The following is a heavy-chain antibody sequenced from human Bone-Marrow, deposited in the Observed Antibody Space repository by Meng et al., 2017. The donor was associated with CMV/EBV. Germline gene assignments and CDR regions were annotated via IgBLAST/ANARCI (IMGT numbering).Heavy chain of an antibody. CDR2: INPNSGGT. D-gene: IGHD3-10*02. J-gene: IGHJ4*02. CDR3: APMYLRSNELAY. CDR1: GYTFTGYY. V-gene: IGHV1-2*02. Sequence: SVWVSCKASGYTFTGYYMHSVRQAPGQGLEWMGWINPNSGGTNYAQKFQGRVTMTRDTSISTAYMELSRLRSDDTAVYYSAPMYLRSNELAYWRQGTRVTGSS.